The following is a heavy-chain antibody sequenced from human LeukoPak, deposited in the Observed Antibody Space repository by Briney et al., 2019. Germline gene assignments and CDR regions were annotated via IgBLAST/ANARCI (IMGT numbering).Heavy chain of an antibody. CDR1: GYTFTSYG. D-gene: IGHD1-26*01. V-gene: IGHV1-69*13. CDR2: IIPIFGTA. Sequence: ASVKVSCKASGYTFTSYGISWVRQAPGQGLEWMGGIIPIFGTANYAQEFQGRVTITADESTSTAYMELSSLRSEDTAVYYCARERSPDYYYGMDVWGQGTTVTVSS. CDR3: ARERSPDYYYGMDV. J-gene: IGHJ6*02.